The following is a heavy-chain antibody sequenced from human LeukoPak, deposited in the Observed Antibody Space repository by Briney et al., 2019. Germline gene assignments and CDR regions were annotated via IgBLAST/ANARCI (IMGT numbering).Heavy chain of an antibody. V-gene: IGHV3-30*18. CDR3: AKDRKVLRYFDWLEPDYCYMDV. CDR1: GFTFSSYG. Sequence: GGSLRLSCAASGFTFSSYGMHWVRQAPGKGLEWVAVISYDGSSKDYADSVKGRFTISRDNSKNTLYLQMNSLRVEDTAVYYCAKDRKVLRYFDWLEPDYCYMDVWGKGTTVTISS. CDR2: ISYDGSSK. D-gene: IGHD3-9*01. J-gene: IGHJ6*03.